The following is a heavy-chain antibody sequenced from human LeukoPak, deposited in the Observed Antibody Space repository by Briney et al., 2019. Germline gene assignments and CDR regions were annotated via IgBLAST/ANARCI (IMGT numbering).Heavy chain of an antibody. CDR3: AKATTSSGYGLGY. CDR2: IRYDGSNK. Sequence: PGGSLRLSCAASGFTFSSYGMHWVRQAPGKGLEWVAFIRYDGSNKYYADSVKGRFTISRDNSKNTLYLQMNSLRAEDTALYYCAKATTSSGYGLGYWGQGTLVTVSS. V-gene: IGHV3-30*02. J-gene: IGHJ4*02. CDR1: GFTFSSYG. D-gene: IGHD3-22*01.